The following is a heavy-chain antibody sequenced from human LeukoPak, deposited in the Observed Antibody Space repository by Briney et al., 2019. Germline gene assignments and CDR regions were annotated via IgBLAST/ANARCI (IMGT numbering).Heavy chain of an antibody. Sequence: SETLSLTCNVSGGSIRGYYWSWIRQPPGKGLEWIGYIYSSGSTNYNPSLKSRVHMSVDTSKHPFSLKVSSVTAADTAVYYCARVFDSGSQAYFYYMDVWGKGTTVTIFS. CDR1: GGSIRGYY. CDR2: IYSSGST. D-gene: IGHD3-10*01. CDR3: ARVFDSGSQAYFYYMDV. V-gene: IGHV4-59*01. J-gene: IGHJ6*03.